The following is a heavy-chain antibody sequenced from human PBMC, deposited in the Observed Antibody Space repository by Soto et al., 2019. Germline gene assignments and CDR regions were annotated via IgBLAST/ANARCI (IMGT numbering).Heavy chain of an antibody. D-gene: IGHD1-7*01. V-gene: IGHV4-4*02. J-gene: IGHJ4*02. CDR2: IYRTGST. Sequence: SETLSLTCAVSGGSFTSNNWWTWVRQPPGQGLEWIGEIYRTGSTNYNPSLKSRVTISLDKSENQFSLKVTSLTAADTAVYYCARRDPGTSVDYWGQGTLVTVSS. CDR3: ARRDPGTSVDY. CDR1: GGSFTSNNW.